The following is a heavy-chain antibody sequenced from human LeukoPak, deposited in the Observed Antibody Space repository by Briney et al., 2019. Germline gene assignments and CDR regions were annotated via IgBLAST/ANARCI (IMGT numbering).Heavy chain of an antibody. Sequence: PGGSLRLSCAASGFTFSTYAMSWVRQAPGKGLEWVSYISSSSSTIYYADSVKGRFTISRDDSKSIAYLQMNSLKTEDTAVYYCTRDLPGSDYYYYMDVWGKGTTVTVSS. CDR2: ISSSSSTI. V-gene: IGHV3-48*01. D-gene: IGHD3-10*01. CDR3: TRDLPGSDYYYYMDV. CDR1: GFTFSTYA. J-gene: IGHJ6*03.